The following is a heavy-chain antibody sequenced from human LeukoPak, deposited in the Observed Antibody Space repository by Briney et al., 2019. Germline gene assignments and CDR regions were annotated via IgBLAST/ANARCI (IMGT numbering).Heavy chain of an antibody. J-gene: IGHJ5*01. CDR1: GGTFSSYA. D-gene: IGHD6-13*01. Sequence: SVKVSCKASGGTFSSYAISWVRQAPGQGLEWMGGIIPIFGTANYAQKFQGRVTITADESTSTAYMELSSLRSEDTAVYYCASIGTYSSSWYGQGWFDSWGQGTLVTVSS. CDR2: IIPIFGTA. CDR3: ASIGTYSSSWYGQGWFDS. V-gene: IGHV1-69*13.